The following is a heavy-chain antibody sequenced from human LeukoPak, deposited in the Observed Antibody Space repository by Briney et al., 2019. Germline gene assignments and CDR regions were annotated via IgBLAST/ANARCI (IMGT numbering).Heavy chain of an antibody. D-gene: IGHD6-25*01. Sequence: PGGSLRLSCAASGFTFSSYNMNWVRQAPGKGLEWVLYVSSSSSTIYYADSVKGRFTISRDNAKNSLYLQMNSLRAEDTAVYYCARGRPSDYWGQGTLVTVSS. CDR1: GFTFSSYN. V-gene: IGHV3-48*04. CDR3: ARGRPSDY. J-gene: IGHJ4*02. CDR2: VSSSSSTI.